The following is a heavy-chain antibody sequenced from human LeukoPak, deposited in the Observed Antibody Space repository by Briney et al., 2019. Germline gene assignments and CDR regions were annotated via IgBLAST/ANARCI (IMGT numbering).Heavy chain of an antibody. V-gene: IGHV3-66*03. CDR1: GFTVSSNY. CDR2: IYSCGST. CDR3: ASDFAGL. J-gene: IGHJ3*01. Sequence: TGGSLRLSCAASGFTVSSNYMSWVRQAPGKGLEWVSVIYSCGSTYYADSVKGRLTISRDNSKNTLYLQMKRLRAEETGVYYCASDFAGLWGQGTMDSVSS.